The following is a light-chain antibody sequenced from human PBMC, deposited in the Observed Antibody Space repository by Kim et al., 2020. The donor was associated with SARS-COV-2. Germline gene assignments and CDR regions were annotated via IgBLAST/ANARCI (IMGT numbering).Light chain of an antibody. CDR1: TGPVTSIFY. Sequence: QAVVTQEPSLTVSPGGTVTLTCASSTGPVTSIFYPNWYQQKPGQAPRSLISSTNIRQSWTPARFSGSLLGGKAALTLTGAQPEDEADYYCLLYYDGYDWVFGGGTQLTVL. CDR3: LLYYDGYDWV. V-gene: IGLV7-43*01. J-gene: IGLJ3*02. CDR2: STN.